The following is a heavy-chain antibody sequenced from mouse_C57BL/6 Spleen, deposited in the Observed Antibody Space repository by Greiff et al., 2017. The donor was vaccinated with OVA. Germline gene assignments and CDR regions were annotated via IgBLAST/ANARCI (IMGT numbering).Heavy chain of an antibody. CDR3: AGDYYGSSYGYFDV. J-gene: IGHJ1*03. V-gene: IGHV2-9-1*01. Sequence: VKLQESGPGLVAPSQSLSITCTVSGFSLTSYAISWVRQPPGKGLEWLGVIWTGGGTNYNSALKSRLSISKDNSKSQVFLKMNSLQTDDTARYYCAGDYYGSSYGYFDVWGTGTTVTVSS. CDR2: IWTGGGT. D-gene: IGHD1-1*01. CDR1: GFSLTSYA.